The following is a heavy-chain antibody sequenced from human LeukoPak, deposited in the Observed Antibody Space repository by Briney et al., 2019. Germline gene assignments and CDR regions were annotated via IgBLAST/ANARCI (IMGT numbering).Heavy chain of an antibody. Sequence: SETLSLTCTVSGGSISSYYWSWIRQPPGKGLEWIGYIYYSGNTNYNPSLKSRVTISVDTSKNQISLKLSSVTAADTAVYYCARHRTVTNNFDYWGQGTLVTVSS. D-gene: IGHD4-11*01. CDR1: GGSISSYY. J-gene: IGHJ4*02. V-gene: IGHV4-59*08. CDR2: IYYSGNT. CDR3: ARHRTVTNNFDY.